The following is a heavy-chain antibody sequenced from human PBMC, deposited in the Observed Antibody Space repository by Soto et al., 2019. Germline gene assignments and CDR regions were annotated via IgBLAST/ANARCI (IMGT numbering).Heavy chain of an antibody. Sequence: GASVKASCKASGYTFTCYGISWVRQAPGQGLEWMGWISAYNGNTNYAQKLQGRVTMTTDTSTSTAYMELRSLRSDDTAVYYCARDRGRLDFWSGPGAFDIWGQRTMVTVSS. CDR3: ARDRGRLDFWSGPGAFDI. CDR1: GYTFTCYG. V-gene: IGHV1-18*01. D-gene: IGHD3-3*01. CDR2: ISAYNGNT. J-gene: IGHJ3*02.